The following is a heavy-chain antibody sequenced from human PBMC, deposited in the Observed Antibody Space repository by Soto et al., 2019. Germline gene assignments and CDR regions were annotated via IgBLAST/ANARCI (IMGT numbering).Heavy chain of an antibody. J-gene: IGHJ6*02. CDR2: ISSSSSYI. V-gene: IGHV3-21*01. D-gene: IGHD6-13*01. CDR3: ARGGEDSSSWYLGYYGMDV. Sequence: PGGSLRLSCAASGFTFSSYSMNWVRQAPGKGLEWVSSISSSSSYIYYADSVKGRFTISRDNAKNSLYLQMNSLRAEDTAVYYCARGGEDSSSWYLGYYGMDVWGQGTTVTVYS. CDR1: GFTFSSYS.